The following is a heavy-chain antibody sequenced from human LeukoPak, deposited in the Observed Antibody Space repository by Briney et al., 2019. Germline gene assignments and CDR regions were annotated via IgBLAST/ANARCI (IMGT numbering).Heavy chain of an antibody. CDR3: VKNRKPYYYDTLTDYPYVFDI. J-gene: IGHJ3*02. Sequence: PGGSLRLSCSASGFTFSSFGMHWVRQAPGKGLEWVTLMSYDGNNKYSADSVRGRFSISRDNSKNTLHLQMDSLRPDDTAVNYCVKNRKPYYYDTLTDYPYVFDIWGQGTMVIVSS. CDR2: MSYDGNNK. V-gene: IGHV3-30*18. D-gene: IGHD3-9*01. CDR1: GFTFSSFG.